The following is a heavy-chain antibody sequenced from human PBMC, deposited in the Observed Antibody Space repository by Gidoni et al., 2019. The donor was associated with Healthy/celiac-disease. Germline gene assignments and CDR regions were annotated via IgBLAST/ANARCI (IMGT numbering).Heavy chain of an antibody. CDR3: AKDRGSSGWSTKVVDY. Sequence: EVQLLESGGGLVQPGGSLRLSCAASGFTFSSYAMSWVRQAPGKGLEWVSAISGSGGSTYYADSVKGRFTISRDNSKNTLYLQMNSLRAEDTAVYYCAKDRGSSGWSTKVVDYWGQGTLVTVSS. D-gene: IGHD6-19*01. CDR2: ISGSGGST. J-gene: IGHJ4*02. V-gene: IGHV3-23*01. CDR1: GFTFSSYA.